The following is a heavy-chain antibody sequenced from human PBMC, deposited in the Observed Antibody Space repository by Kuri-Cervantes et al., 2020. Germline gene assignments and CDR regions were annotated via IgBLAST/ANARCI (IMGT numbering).Heavy chain of an antibody. D-gene: IGHD6-6*01. J-gene: IGHJ3*02. CDR1: GGSISSSSYY. V-gene: IGHV4-39*01. CDR3: ARGGRPEYSSSSYAFDI. Sequence: SETLSLTCTVSGGSISSSSYYWAWIRQPPGMGLEWVGSIYYSGTTYYNPSLKSRLTISEDTPKNQFSLRLSSVTAADTAVFYCARGGRPEYSSSSYAFDIWGQGTMVTVSS. CDR2: IYYSGTT.